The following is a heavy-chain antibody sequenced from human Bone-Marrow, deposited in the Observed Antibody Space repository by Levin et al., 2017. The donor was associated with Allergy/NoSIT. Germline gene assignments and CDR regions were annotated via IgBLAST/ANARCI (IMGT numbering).Heavy chain of an antibody. Sequence: SETLSLTCTVSGGSISSYYWSWIRQPPGKGLEWIGYIYYSGSTNYNPSLKSRVTISVDTSKNQFSLKLSSVTAADTAVYYCARGGMATPRSPHDYWGQGTLVTVSS. D-gene: IGHD5-24*01. J-gene: IGHJ4*02. V-gene: IGHV4-59*01. CDR3: ARGGMATPRSPHDY. CDR1: GGSISSYY. CDR2: IYYSGST.